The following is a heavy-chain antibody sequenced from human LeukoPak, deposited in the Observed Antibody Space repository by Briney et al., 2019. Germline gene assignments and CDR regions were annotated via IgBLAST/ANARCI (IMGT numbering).Heavy chain of an antibody. CDR2: INPNSGGT. CDR3: GRGNKSFDP. CDR1: GYTFTGYY. Sequence: WASVKVSCKASGYTFTGYYMHWVRQAPGQGLEWMGWINPNSGGTNYAQKFQGRVTMIKDTSTNSAYMELNKLTSDDTAVYYCGRGNKSFDPWGQGTLVTVSS. J-gene: IGHJ5*02. V-gene: IGHV1-2*02.